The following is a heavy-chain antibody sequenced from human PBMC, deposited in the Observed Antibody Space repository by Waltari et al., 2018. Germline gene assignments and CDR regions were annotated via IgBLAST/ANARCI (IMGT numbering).Heavy chain of an antibody. CDR3: ALDTGALWMDV. Sequence: QVQLVQSGAEVKKPGASVKMSCKTSEYTFPSSYIHWVRQAPGQGLEWMGIINPSGGSTIYAQKFQGRVTMTRDTSTSTVYMELSSLRSDDTAVYYCALDTGALWMDVWGQGTTVTVSS. CDR1: EYTFPSSY. J-gene: IGHJ6*02. CDR2: INPSGGST. V-gene: IGHV1-46*01. D-gene: IGHD2-21*01.